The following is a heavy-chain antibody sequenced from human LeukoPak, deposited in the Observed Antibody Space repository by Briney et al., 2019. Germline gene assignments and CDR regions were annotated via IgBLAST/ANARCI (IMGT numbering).Heavy chain of an antibody. CDR3: ARASGSYSRNYYMDV. CDR1: GYTFTSYG. CDR2: ISAYNGNT. D-gene: IGHD1-26*01. V-gene: IGHV1-18*01. Sequence: GSSVKVSCKASGYTFTSYGISWVRQAPGQGLEWMGWISAYNGNTNYAQKLQGRVTMTTDTSTSTAYMELRSLRSDDTAVYYCARASGSYSRNYYMDVWGKGTTVTVSS. J-gene: IGHJ6*03.